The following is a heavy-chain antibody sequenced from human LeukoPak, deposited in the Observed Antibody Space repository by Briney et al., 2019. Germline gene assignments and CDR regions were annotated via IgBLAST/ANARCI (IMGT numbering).Heavy chain of an antibody. V-gene: IGHV3-23*01. CDR2: ISGSGGST. J-gene: IGHJ4*02. CDR3: AKSSCSSTSCYRGYFDY. Sequence: GGSLSLSCAASGFTFSSYAMSWVRQAPGKGLEWVSAISGSGGSTYYADSVKGRFTISRDNSKNTLYLQMNSLRAEDTAVYYCAKSSCSSTSCYRGYFDYWGQGTLVTVSS. D-gene: IGHD2-2*01. CDR1: GFTFSSYA.